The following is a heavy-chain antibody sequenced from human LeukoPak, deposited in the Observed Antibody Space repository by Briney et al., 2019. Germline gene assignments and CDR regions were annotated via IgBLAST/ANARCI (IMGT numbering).Heavy chain of an antibody. Sequence: SQTLSLTCTVSGGSISSGGYYWSWIRQHPGKGLEWIGYIYYSGSTYYNPSLKSRVTISVGKSKNQFSLKLSSVTAADTAVYYCARVVGIVGATGSYFDYWGQGTLVTVSS. D-gene: IGHD1-26*01. CDR2: IYYSGST. CDR3: ARVVGIVGATGSYFDY. CDR1: GGSISSGGYY. V-gene: IGHV4-31*03. J-gene: IGHJ4*02.